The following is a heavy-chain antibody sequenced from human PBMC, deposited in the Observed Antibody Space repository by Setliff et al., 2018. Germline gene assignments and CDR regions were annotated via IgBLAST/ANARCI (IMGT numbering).Heavy chain of an antibody. J-gene: IGHJ6*03. V-gene: IGHV4-39*07. CDR1: GGSISSGSDY. D-gene: IGHD3-22*01. CDR2: VYHSGGT. CDR3: ARWRVRDSGYYGSHYYYYMDV. Sequence: ASETLSLTCTVSGGSISSGSDYWAWIRQPPGKGLEWLGTVYHSGGTYYNPSLKSRVTISVDTSKNRFSLKLSSVTAADTAVYYCARWRVRDSGYYGSHYYYYMDVWGKGTTVTVSS.